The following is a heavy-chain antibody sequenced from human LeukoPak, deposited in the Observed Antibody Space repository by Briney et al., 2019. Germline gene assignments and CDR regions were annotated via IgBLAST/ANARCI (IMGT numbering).Heavy chain of an antibody. CDR3: ASRLGSGWYDY. V-gene: IGHV3-66*01. Sequence: GGSLRLSCAASGFTVSNSVMSWVRQAPVKGLEWVSVIYQGGSTYYADSVQGRFTISRDNSENTLYLQMNSLRADDTAVYYCASRLGSGWYDYWGQGTLVTVSS. CDR1: GFTVSNSV. D-gene: IGHD6-19*01. J-gene: IGHJ4*02. CDR2: IYQGGST.